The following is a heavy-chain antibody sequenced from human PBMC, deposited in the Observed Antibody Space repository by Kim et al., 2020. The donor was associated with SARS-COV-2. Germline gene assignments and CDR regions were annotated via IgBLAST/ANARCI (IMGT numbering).Heavy chain of an antibody. CDR3: ARDKEYYGSGSYQDYYYYGMDV. CDR1: GGTFSSYA. J-gene: IGHJ6*02. V-gene: IGHV1-69*13. D-gene: IGHD3-10*01. Sequence: SVNVSCKASGGTFSSYAISWVRQAPGQGLEWMGGIIPIFGTANYAQKFQGRVTITADESTSTAYMELSSLRSEDTAVYYCARDKEYYGSGSYQDYYYYGMDVWGQGTTVTVSS. CDR2: IIPIFGTA.